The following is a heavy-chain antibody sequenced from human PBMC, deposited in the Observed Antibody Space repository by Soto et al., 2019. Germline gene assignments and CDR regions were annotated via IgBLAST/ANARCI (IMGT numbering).Heavy chain of an antibody. Sequence: EVQLLESGGGLVQPGGSPRLSCAASGFTFSSYAMSWVRQAPGKGLEWVSAISGSGGSTYYADSVKGRFTISRDNSKNTRYLQMNSLRAEDTAVYYCAKTPRPLTTVWFDYWGQGTLVTVSS. D-gene: IGHD4-17*01. J-gene: IGHJ4*02. CDR1: GFTFSSYA. CDR2: ISGSGGST. V-gene: IGHV3-23*01. CDR3: AKTPRPLTTVWFDY.